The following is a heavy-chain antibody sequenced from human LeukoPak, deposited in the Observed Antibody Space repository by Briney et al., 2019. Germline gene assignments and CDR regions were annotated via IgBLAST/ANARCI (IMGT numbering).Heavy chain of an antibody. D-gene: IGHD4-17*01. CDR3: ARAAYGDYRYYYFYLDV. CDR2: IYTSGSS. Sequence: SETLSLTCTVSGGSINSYYWSWIRQPAGNGLEWIGRIYTSGSSNYNPSLKSRVTMSVDTSKNQFSLRLTSVTAADTAVYYCARAAYGDYRYYYFYLDVWGKGTTVTVSS. V-gene: IGHV4-4*07. CDR1: GGSINSYY. J-gene: IGHJ6*03.